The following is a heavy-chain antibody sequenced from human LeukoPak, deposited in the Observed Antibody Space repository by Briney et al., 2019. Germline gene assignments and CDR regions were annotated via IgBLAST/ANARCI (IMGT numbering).Heavy chain of an antibody. CDR2: ISSSSSSYI. CDR1: GFTFSSYS. Sequence: GGSLRLSCAASGFTFSSYSMNWVRQAPGKGLEWVSSISSSSSSYIYYADSVKGRFTISRDNAKNSLYLQMNSLRAEDTAVYYCAKGGKYDILTGYRRSRLLGAFWGQGTLVTVSS. D-gene: IGHD3-9*01. CDR3: AKGGKYDILTGYRRSRLLGAF. J-gene: IGHJ4*02. V-gene: IGHV3-21*01.